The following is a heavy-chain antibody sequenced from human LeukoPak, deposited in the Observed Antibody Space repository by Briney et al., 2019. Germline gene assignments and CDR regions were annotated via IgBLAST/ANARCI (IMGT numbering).Heavy chain of an antibody. CDR3: SKGNCGGDCYSPDY. J-gene: IGHJ4*02. CDR1: GFTFSSYG. Sequence: GGSLRLSCAASGFTFSSYGMHWVRQAPGKGLEWVAVIWYDGSNKYYADSVKGRFTISRDNSKNTLYLQMNSLRAEDTAVYYCSKGNCGGDCYSPDYWGQGTLVTVSS. CDR2: IWYDGSNK. D-gene: IGHD2-21*02. V-gene: IGHV3-33*06.